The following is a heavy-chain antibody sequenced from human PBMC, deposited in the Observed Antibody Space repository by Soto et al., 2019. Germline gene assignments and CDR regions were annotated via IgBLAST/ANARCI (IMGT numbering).Heavy chain of an antibody. CDR2: IYPGEYDT. CDR3: ASWNSGYDDGFDI. V-gene: IGHV5-51*01. Sequence: GEALEICWKGSGYRFTNDWSGLGRQMAGKCLGWMGIIYPGEYDTRYSQAIKGKVTITAEKTTRAAYLQWSSMKASDTAMDYCASWNSGYDDGFDIWGQGTMVTVSS. J-gene: IGHJ3*02. D-gene: IGHD5-12*01. CDR1: GYRFTNDW.